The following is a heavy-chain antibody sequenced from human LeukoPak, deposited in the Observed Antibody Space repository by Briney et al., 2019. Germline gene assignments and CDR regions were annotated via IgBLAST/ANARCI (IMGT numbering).Heavy chain of an antibody. V-gene: IGHV4-59*01. J-gene: IGHJ4*02. CDR3: AKDGPYDSSVSDY. CDR1: GGSISSYY. Sequence: SETLSLTCTVSGGSISSYYWSWIRQPPGKGLEWIGYIYYSGSTNYNPSLKSRVTISVDTSKNQFSLKLSSVTAADTAVYYCAKDGPYDSSVSDYWGQGTLVTVSS. CDR2: IYYSGST. D-gene: IGHD3-22*01.